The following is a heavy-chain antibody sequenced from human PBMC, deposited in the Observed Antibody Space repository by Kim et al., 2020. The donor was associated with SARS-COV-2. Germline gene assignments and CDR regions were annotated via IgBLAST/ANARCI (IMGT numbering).Heavy chain of an antibody. CDR1: GGTFSSYA. J-gene: IGHJ6*02. Sequence: SVKVSCKASGGTFSSYAISWVRQAPGQGLEWMGGIIPIFGTANYAQKFQGRVTITADESTSTAYMELSSLRSEDTAVYYCATNASPMSWGGSSWYFSHRTPHPPPTLYYYYGMDVWGQGTTVTVSS. CDR3: ATNASPMSWGGSSWYFSHRTPHPPPTLYYYYGMDV. CDR2: IIPIFGTA. D-gene: IGHD6-13*01. V-gene: IGHV1-69*13.